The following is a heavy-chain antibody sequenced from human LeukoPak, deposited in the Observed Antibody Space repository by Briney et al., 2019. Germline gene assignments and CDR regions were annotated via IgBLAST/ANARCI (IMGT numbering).Heavy chain of an antibody. Sequence: SETLSLTCTVSGGSVSSGSYYWSWIRQPPGKGLEWIGYIYYSGSTNYNPSLKSRVTISVDTSKNQFSLKLSYVTAADTAVYYCARAPTITIFGVVIKQAWFDPWGQGTLVTVSS. D-gene: IGHD3-3*01. CDR2: IYYSGST. CDR1: GGSVSSGSYY. V-gene: IGHV4-61*01. J-gene: IGHJ5*02. CDR3: ARAPTITIFGVVIKQAWFDP.